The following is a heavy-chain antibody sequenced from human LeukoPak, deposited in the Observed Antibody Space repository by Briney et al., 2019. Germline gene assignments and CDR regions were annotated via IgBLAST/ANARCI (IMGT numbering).Heavy chain of an antibody. J-gene: IGHJ4*02. V-gene: IGHV4-61*01. CDR2: IYYSGST. CDR3: ARRWSGSGRFDY. Sequence: PSETLSLTCTISGGSVISGSHYWSWIRQPPEKGLEWIGYIYYSGSTNYNPSLKSRVTISVDTSKNQFSLKLSSVTAADTAVYYCARRWSGSGRFDYWGQGTLVTVSS. D-gene: IGHD6-13*01. CDR1: GGSVISGSHY.